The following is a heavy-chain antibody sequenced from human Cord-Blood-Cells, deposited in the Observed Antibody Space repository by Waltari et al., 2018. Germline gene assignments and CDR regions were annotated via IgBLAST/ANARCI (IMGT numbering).Heavy chain of an antibody. CDR1: GGSFSGYY. D-gene: IGHD3-3*01. Sequence: TCAVYGGSFSGYYWSWIRQPPGKGLEWIGEINHSGSTNYNPSLKSRVTISVDTSKNQFSLKLSSVTAADTAVYYCAGTSRFLEWLLYGGFDPWGQGTLVTVSS. CDR2: INHSGST. CDR3: AGTSRFLEWLLYGGFDP. V-gene: IGHV4-34*01. J-gene: IGHJ5*02.